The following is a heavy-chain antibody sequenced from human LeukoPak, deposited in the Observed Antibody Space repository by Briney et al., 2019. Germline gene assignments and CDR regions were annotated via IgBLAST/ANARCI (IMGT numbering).Heavy chain of an antibody. CDR3: ARANYGDYTNYFFYMDV. CDR2: ISSSGSTI. Sequence: GGSLRLSCAASGFTFSSYEMNWVRQAPGKGLEWVSYISSSGSTIYYADSVKGRFTISRDNAKNALYLQMNGLRAEDTALYYCARANYGDYTNYFFYMDVWGKGTTVTVSS. J-gene: IGHJ6*03. V-gene: IGHV3-48*03. D-gene: IGHD4-17*01. CDR1: GFTFSSYE.